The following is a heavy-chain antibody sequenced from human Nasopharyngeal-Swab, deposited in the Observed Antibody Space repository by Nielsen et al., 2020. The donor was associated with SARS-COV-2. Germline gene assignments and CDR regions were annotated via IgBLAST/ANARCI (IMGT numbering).Heavy chain of an antibody. CDR3: ATRDYYGSGTMGIPFDY. V-gene: IGHV4-39*01. D-gene: IGHD3-10*01. CDR2: IYYSGST. Sequence: PGKGLEWIGSIYYSGSTYYNPPLKSRVTISVDTSKNQFSLKLSSVTAADTAVYYCATRDYYGSGTMGIPFDYWGQGTLVTVSS. J-gene: IGHJ4*02.